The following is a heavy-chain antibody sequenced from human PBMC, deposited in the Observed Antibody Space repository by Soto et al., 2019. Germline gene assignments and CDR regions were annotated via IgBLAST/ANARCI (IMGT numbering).Heavy chain of an antibody. CDR3: ARGGRIVDTGIGYYYYHAMDV. CDR1: GYTFTSYY. V-gene: IGHV1-46*01. CDR2: FNPTGDTA. Sequence: ASVKVSCKASGYTFTSYYIHWVRQAPGQGLEWMGIFNPTGDTASYAQKLQGRVTMTRDTSTGTAYMELGSLRSEDTAVYYCARGGRIVDTGIGYYYYHAMDVWGQGTTVTVSS. D-gene: IGHD5-18*01. J-gene: IGHJ6*02.